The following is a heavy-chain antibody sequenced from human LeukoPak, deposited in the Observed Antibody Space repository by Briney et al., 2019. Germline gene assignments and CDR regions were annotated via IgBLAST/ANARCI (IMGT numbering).Heavy chain of an antibody. V-gene: IGHV4-59*12. J-gene: IGHJ5*02. CDR2: IYYSGST. CDR3: ARDPLYCSSTSCYSAQWWFDP. D-gene: IGHD2-2*01. Sequence: SETLSLTCTVSGGSISSYYWSWIRQPPGKGLEWIGYIYYSGSTNYNPSLKSRVTISVDKSKNQFSLKLSSVTAADTAVYYCARDPLYCSSTSCYSAQWWFDPWGQGTLVTVSS. CDR1: GGSISSYY.